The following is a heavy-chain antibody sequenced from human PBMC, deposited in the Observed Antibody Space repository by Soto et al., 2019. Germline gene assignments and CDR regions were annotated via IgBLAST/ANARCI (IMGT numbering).Heavy chain of an antibody. V-gene: IGHV1-2*02. CDR2: INPNSGGA. J-gene: IGHJ6*02. Sequence: ASVKVSCKASGYTFTGYYMHWVRQAPGQGLEWMGWINPNSGGANYAQKFQGRVTMTRDTSISTAYMELSRLRSDDTAVYYCARARVLRFRESQPPSYYYYGMDVWRQGTTVTFSS. CDR1: GYTFTGYY. CDR3: ARARVLRFRESQPPSYYYYGMDV. D-gene: IGHD3-10*01.